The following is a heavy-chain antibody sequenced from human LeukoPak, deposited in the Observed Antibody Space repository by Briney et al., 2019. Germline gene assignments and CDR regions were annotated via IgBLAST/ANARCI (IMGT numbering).Heavy chain of an antibody. Sequence: GGSLRLSCAASKFAFSSYAMSWVRQAPGKGLEWVSAISGGGGNTYYADSVKGRFTISRDNSKNTLYLQMNSLRAEDTAVYYCAKRQGVGAEITMIVVGLGYYFDYWGQGTLVTVSS. CDR3: AKRQGVGAEITMIVVGLGYYFDY. D-gene: IGHD3-22*01. CDR1: KFAFSSYA. J-gene: IGHJ4*02. V-gene: IGHV3-23*01. CDR2: ISGGGGNT.